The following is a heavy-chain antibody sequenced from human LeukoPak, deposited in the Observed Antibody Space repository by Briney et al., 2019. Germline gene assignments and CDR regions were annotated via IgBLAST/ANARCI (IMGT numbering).Heavy chain of an antibody. Sequence: GGSLRLSCAASGFTFDDYAMHWVRQAPGKGLEWVSGISWNSGSIGYADSVKGRFTISRDNAKSSLYLQMSSLRAEDTALYYCAKLSRAGKYYDSSGSFYFDYWGQGTLVTVSS. CDR1: GFTFDDYA. D-gene: IGHD3-22*01. V-gene: IGHV3-9*01. J-gene: IGHJ4*02. CDR2: ISWNSGSI. CDR3: AKLSRAGKYYDSSGSFYFDY.